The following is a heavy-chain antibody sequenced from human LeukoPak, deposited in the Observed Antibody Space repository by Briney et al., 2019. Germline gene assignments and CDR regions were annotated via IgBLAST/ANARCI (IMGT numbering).Heavy chain of an antibody. CDR1: GFTFSSYA. J-gene: IGHJ6*03. D-gene: IGHD2-15*01. CDR2: ISGSGGST. V-gene: IGHV3-23*01. CDR3: AKYRVVYYYYYMDV. Sequence: PGRSLRLSCAASGFTFSSYAMSWVRQAPGKGLEWVSAISGSGGSTYYADSVKGRFTISRDNSKNTLYLQINSLRAEDTAVYYCAKYRVVYYYYYMDVWGKGTTVTVSS.